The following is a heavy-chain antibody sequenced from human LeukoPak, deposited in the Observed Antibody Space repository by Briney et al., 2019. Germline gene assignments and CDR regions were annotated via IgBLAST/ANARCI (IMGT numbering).Heavy chain of an antibody. D-gene: IGHD4-17*01. CDR3: ARRKLSTGFDS. Sequence: GPTLVNPTQTLTLTCTFSGFSLTTSGVGVGWIRQPPGKAPEWLALVYWNGDKYYRSSLKSRLTITKDTSKNEVVLTMTNMDPVDTGTYYCARRKLSTGFDSWGQGTLVTVSS. CDR1: GFSLTTSGVG. J-gene: IGHJ5*01. CDR2: VYWNGDK. V-gene: IGHV2-5*01.